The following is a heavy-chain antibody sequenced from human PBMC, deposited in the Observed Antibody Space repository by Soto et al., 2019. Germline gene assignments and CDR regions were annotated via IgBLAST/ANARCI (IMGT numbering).Heavy chain of an antibody. Sequence: SVKVSCKASGGTFSSYAISWVRQAPGQGLEWMGGIIPIFGTANYAQKFQGRVTITADESTSTAYMELSSLRSEDTAVYYCARGYYYDSSGSLRDFDYWGQGTLVTVSS. CDR2: IIPIFGTA. CDR3: ARGYYYDSSGSLRDFDY. CDR1: GGTFSSYA. D-gene: IGHD3-22*01. V-gene: IGHV1-69*13. J-gene: IGHJ4*02.